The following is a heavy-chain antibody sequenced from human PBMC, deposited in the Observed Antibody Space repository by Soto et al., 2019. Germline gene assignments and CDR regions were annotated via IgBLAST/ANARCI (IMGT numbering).Heavy chain of an antibody. D-gene: IGHD2-21*02. CDR2: ISGYDGTT. Sequence: QVHLVQSGAEVKKPGASVKVSCKTSGYTFTRYGISWVRQAPGQGLEWMGWISGYDGTTNFAQKVQDRATMTTDTSTSTVYMELRSLSSDDTAVYYCAREGDVPYYYYGMDVWGQGTTVTVSS. CDR1: GYTFTRYG. J-gene: IGHJ6*02. CDR3: AREGDVPYYYYGMDV. V-gene: IGHV1-18*01.